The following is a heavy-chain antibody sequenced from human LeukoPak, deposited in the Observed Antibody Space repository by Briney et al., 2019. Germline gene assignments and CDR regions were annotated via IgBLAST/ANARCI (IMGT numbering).Heavy chain of an antibody. Sequence: SETLSLTCAVYIDSFSNYHWNWIRQTPAKGMEWIGEVNESGGTNISPSLRSRVILSVDTSKNQFSLKLISVTVADTAIYYCARDSSGWYHWFDPWGQGTLVTVSS. J-gene: IGHJ5*02. CDR3: ARDSSGWYHWFDP. V-gene: IGHV4-34*01. CDR1: IDSFSNYH. CDR2: VNESGGT. D-gene: IGHD6-19*01.